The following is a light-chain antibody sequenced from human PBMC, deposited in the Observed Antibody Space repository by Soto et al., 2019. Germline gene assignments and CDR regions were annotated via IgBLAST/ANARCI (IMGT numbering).Light chain of an antibody. CDR2: GAS. Sequence: EIVLTQSPGTLSLSPGDRATLSCRASQSVRSTYLAWYQQKPGQAPRLLIYGASSRATGIPDRFSGSGSGTDFALTISRLEPEDFAVYYWQQYGNSPLTFGGGTKVEIK. CDR1: QSVRSTY. V-gene: IGKV3-20*01. J-gene: IGKJ4*01. CDR3: QQYGNSPLT.